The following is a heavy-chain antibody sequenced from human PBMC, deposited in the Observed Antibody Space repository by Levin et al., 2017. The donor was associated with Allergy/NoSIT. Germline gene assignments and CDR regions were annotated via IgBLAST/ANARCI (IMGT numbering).Heavy chain of an antibody. V-gene: IGHV4-34*01. CDR2: INHSGST. CDR1: GGSFSGYY. Sequence: SETLSLTCAVYGGSFSGYYWSWIRQPPGKGLEWIGEINHSGSTNYNPSLKSRVTISVDTSKNQFSLKLSSVTAADTAVYYCARGRVYSSSWRSPPKNWYFDLWGRGTLVTVSS. CDR3: ARGRVYSSSWRSPPKNWYFDL. D-gene: IGHD6-13*01. J-gene: IGHJ2*01.